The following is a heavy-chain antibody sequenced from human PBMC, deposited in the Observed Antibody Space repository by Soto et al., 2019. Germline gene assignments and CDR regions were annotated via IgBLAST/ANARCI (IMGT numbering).Heavy chain of an antibody. Sequence: QVQLVQSGAEVKKPGAPVKVSCKASGYTFTSYDINWVRQATGQGLEWMGWMNPNSGNTGYAQKFQGRVTMTRNTSISTAYMELSSLRSEDTAVYYCARGREIIVATLGGDYYYYYMDVWGKGTTVTVSS. V-gene: IGHV1-8*01. D-gene: IGHD5-12*01. CDR1: GYTFTSYD. CDR2: MNPNSGNT. J-gene: IGHJ6*03. CDR3: ARGREIIVATLGGDYYYYYMDV.